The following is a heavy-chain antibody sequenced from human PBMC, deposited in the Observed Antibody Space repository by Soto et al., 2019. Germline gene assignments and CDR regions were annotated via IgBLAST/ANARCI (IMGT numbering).Heavy chain of an antibody. J-gene: IGHJ4*02. CDR1: GITFSNYA. Sequence: EVQLLESGGGLVQPGGSLRLSCEASGITFSNYAMYWVRLAPGKGLEWVSTIVSSGGVTYYAGSVKGRFTISSDNSKSTVYLAMDGLGAEGTAVYFCASSVPLRYGDPSGFDYWGQGTLVAVSS. CDR2: IVSSGGVT. V-gene: IGHV3-23*01. CDR3: ASSVPLRYGDPSGFDY. D-gene: IGHD4-17*01.